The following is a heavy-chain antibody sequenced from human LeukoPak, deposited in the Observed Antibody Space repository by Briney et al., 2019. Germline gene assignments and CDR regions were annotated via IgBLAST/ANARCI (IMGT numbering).Heavy chain of an antibody. J-gene: IGHJ4*02. D-gene: IGHD3-10*01. CDR3: ARDRSYQDY. CDR1: GGSISSYY. V-gene: IGHV4-30-4*08. CDR2: IYYSGST. Sequence: KPSETLSLTCTVSGGSISSYYWSWIRQPPGKGLEWIGYIYYSGSTYYNPSLKSRVTISVDTSKNQFSLKLSSVTAADTAVYYCARDRSYQDYWGQGTLVTVSS.